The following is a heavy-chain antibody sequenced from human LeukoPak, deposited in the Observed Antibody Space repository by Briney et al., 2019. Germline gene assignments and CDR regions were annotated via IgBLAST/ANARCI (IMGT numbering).Heavy chain of an antibody. V-gene: IGHV3-30*04. CDR3: ARVAAAPF. D-gene: IGHD6-13*01. Sequence: PGGSLRLSCAASGFTFSSYAMHWVRQAPGKGLEWVAVISYDGSNKYYADSVKGRFTISRDNSKNTLYLQMNSLRAEDTAVYYCARVAAAPFWGQGTLVTVSS. J-gene: IGHJ4*02. CDR2: ISYDGSNK. CDR1: GFTFSSYA.